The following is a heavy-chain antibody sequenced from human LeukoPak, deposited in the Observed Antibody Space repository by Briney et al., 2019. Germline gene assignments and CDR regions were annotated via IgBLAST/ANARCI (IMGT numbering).Heavy chain of an antibody. V-gene: IGHV1-18*04. CDR3: ARDLAVPAAMGRAWFDP. J-gene: IGHJ5*02. Sequence: ASVKVSCKASGYTFTSYGISWVRQAPGQGLEWMGWISAYNGNTNYAQKLQGRVTMTTDTSTSTAHMELRSLRSDDTAVYYCARDLAVPAAMGRAWFDPWGQGTLVTVSS. CDR2: ISAYNGNT. CDR1: GYTFTSYG. D-gene: IGHD2-2*01.